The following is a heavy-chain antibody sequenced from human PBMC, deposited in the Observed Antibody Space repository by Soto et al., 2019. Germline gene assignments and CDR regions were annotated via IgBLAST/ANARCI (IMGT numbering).Heavy chain of an antibody. CDR1: GFTFSTYA. CDR2: ISGYGSST. CDR3: AKKSGRYTGYDYLDY. D-gene: IGHD5-12*01. V-gene: IGHV3-23*01. Sequence: GGSLRLSCAASGFTFSTYAMSWVRQAPGKGLEWVSAISGYGSSTYYADSVKGRFTISRDNSKNTLFLQMNSLRDEDTAVYYCAKKSGRYTGYDYLDYWGQGTLVTVSS. J-gene: IGHJ4*02.